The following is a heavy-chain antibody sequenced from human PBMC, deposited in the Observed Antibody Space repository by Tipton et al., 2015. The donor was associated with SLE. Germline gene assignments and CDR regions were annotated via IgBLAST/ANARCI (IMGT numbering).Heavy chain of an antibody. J-gene: IGHJ5*01. CDR2: ITWNGGSA. V-gene: IGHV3-20*04. Sequence: QLVQSGGGVVRPGGSLRLSCAASGFTFDDYGMSWVRQVPGKGLDWVSAITWNGGSAVYAASVKGRFTISRDNAKNSLYLQMNSLRTDDTALYYCVRDSWSGPPQVTGDFDSWGLGTLVTVSS. CDR3: VRDSWSGPPQVTGDFDS. D-gene: IGHD3-3*01. CDR1: GFTFDDYG.